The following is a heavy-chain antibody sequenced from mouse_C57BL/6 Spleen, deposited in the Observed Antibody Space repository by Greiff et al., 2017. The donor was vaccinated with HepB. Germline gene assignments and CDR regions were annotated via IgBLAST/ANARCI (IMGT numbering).Heavy chain of an antibody. CDR2: MDPSDSYT. CDR3: ARRDYYGNYRGYAMDY. D-gene: IGHD2-1*01. Sequence: QVQLQQPGAELVKPGASVKLSCKASGYTFTSYWMQWVKQRPGQGLEWIGEMDPSDSYTNYNQKFKGKATLTVDTSSSTAYMQLSSLTSEDSAVYYCARRDYYGNYRGYAMDYWGQGTSVTVSS. J-gene: IGHJ4*01. CDR1: GYTFTSYW. V-gene: IGHV1-50*01.